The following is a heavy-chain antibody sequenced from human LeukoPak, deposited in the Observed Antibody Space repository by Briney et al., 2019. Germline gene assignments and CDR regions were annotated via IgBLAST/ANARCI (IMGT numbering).Heavy chain of an antibody. Sequence: SETLSLTCAVYGGSFSGYYWSWIRQPPGKGLEWIGEVNHSGSTNYNPSLKSRVTISVDTSKNQFSLKLSSVTAADTAVYYCARDQLGRYYFDYWGQGTLVTVSS. J-gene: IGHJ4*02. D-gene: IGHD2-15*01. CDR3: ARDQLGRYYFDY. CDR2: VNHSGST. V-gene: IGHV4-34*01. CDR1: GGSFSGYY.